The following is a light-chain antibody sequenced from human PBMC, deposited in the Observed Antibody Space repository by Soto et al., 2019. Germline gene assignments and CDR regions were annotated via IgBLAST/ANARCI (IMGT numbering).Light chain of an antibody. V-gene: IGLV2-14*03. CDR2: DVY. CDR1: SSEIGRYDY. CDR3: SSYTSCNSLV. Sequence: QSVLTQPASVSGSPGQSITISCTGTSSEIGRYDYVSWYQQHPGKAPKFIIYDVYSRPSGVSNRFSGSKSGNTASLTISGLQPEDEADYFCSSYTSCNSLVFGPGTKSPS. J-gene: IGLJ1*01.